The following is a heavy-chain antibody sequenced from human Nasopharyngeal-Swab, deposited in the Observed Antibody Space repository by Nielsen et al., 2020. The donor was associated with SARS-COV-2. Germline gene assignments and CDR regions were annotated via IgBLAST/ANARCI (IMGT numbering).Heavy chain of an antibody. J-gene: IGHJ5*02. CDR2: INHSGST. Sequence: RQAPGKGLEWIGEINHSGSTNYNPSLKSRVTISVDTSKNQFSLKLSSVTAAGTAVYYCARASTYYDILTGYYNWFDPWGQGTLVTVSS. D-gene: IGHD3-9*01. V-gene: IGHV4-34*01. CDR3: ARASTYYDILTGYYNWFDP.